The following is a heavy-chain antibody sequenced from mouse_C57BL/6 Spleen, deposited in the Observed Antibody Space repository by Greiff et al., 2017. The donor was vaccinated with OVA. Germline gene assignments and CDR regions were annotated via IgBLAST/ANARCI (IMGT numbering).Heavy chain of an antibody. J-gene: IGHJ4*01. CDR2: IYPGDGDT. V-gene: IGHV1-82*01. CDR1: GYAFSSSW. D-gene: IGHD3-2*02. CDR3: ARGDSSGAYAMDY. Sequence: VMLVESGPELVKPGASVKISCKASGYAFSSSWMNWVKQRPGKGLEWIGRIYPGDGDTNYNGKFKGKATLTADKSSSTAYMQLSSLTSEDSAVYFCARGDSSGAYAMDYWGQGTSVTVSS.